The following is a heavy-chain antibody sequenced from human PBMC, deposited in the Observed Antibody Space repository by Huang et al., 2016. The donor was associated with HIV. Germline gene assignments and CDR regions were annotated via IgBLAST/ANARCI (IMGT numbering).Heavy chain of an antibody. D-gene: IGHD3-22*01. V-gene: IGHV1-8*03. Sequence: QVQLVQSGAEVKKPGASVKVSCKASGFNFNNYDFNWVRQASGQGVEWMGWMNPKRGNTGYAQKFQGRVTITRNTSITTAYMELRSLRSEDTAVYYCARARGFLYDSTGYYSRYYFDSWGQGTLVTISS. CDR3: ARARGFLYDSTGYYSRYYFDS. CDR1: GFNFNNYD. CDR2: MNPKRGNT. J-gene: IGHJ4*02.